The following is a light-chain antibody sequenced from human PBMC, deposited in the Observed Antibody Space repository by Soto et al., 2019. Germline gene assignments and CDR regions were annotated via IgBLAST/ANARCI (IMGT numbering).Light chain of an antibody. V-gene: IGKV1-39*01. Sequence: GDRVTITCRASQRISSYLNWYQQKPGKAPKLLIYAASSLQSGVPSRFSGRGSGTEFTLTISSLQPEDFATYFCQQSYSTPFFGQGTKLEIK. CDR3: QQSYSTPF. CDR2: AAS. J-gene: IGKJ2*01. CDR1: QRISSY.